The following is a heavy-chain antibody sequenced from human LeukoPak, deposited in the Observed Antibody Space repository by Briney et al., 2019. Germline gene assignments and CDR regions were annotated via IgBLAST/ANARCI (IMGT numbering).Heavy chain of an antibody. J-gene: IGHJ4*02. CDR1: GFTFSSYE. D-gene: IGHD3-22*01. Sequence: GGSLRLSCAASGFTFSSYEMNWVRQAPGKGLEWVSYISSSGSTIYYADSVKGRFTISRDNAKNSLYLQMNSLRAEDTAVYYCARDSGLGYDSSGYWDYWGQGTLVTVSS. CDR2: ISSSGSTI. CDR3: ARDSGLGYDSSGYWDY. V-gene: IGHV3-48*03.